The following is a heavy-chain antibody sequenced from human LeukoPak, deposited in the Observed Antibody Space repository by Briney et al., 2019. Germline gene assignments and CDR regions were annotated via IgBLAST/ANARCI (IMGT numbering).Heavy chain of an antibody. CDR1: GGSISSYY. Sequence: PSETLSLTCTVSGGSISSYYWSWIRQPPGKGLEWIGHIYYSGSTNYNPSLKSRVTISVDTSKNQFSLKLSSVTAADTAVYYCARDIGVVSRFGPWGQGTLVTVSS. CDR3: ARDIGVVSRFGP. CDR2: IYYSGST. V-gene: IGHV4-59*12. J-gene: IGHJ5*02. D-gene: IGHD3-3*01.